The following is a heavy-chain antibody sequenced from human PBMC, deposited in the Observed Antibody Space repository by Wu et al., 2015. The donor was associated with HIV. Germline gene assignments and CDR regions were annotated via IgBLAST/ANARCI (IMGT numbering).Heavy chain of an antibody. CDR3: ARGSGGYSETIGYYYYYMDV. V-gene: IGHV1-2*02. D-gene: IGHD3-22*01. Sequence: QVQLVQSGAEVKKPGASVKVSCKASGYTFTGYYMHWVRQAPGQGLEWMGWINPNSGGTNYAQKFQGRVTMTRDTSISTAYMELSRLRSDDTAVYYCARGSGGYSETIGYYYYYMDVWGKGTTVTVSS. CDR2: INPNSGGT. J-gene: IGHJ6*03. CDR1: GYTFTGYY.